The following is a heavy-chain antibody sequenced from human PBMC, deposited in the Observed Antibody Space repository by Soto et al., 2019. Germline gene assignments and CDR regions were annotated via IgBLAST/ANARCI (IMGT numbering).Heavy chain of an antibody. Sequence: EVQLVESGGGLVKPGGSLRLSCAASGFTFSSYSMNWVRQAPGKGLERVSSISSSSSYIYYADSVKGRFTISRDNAKNSLYLQVNSLRVEDTDVYYCARESRINYDFWSGYEVDVWGQGTTVTVSS. CDR1: GFTFSSYS. V-gene: IGHV3-21*01. CDR3: ARESRINYDFWSGYEVDV. CDR2: ISSSSSYI. D-gene: IGHD3-3*01. J-gene: IGHJ6*02.